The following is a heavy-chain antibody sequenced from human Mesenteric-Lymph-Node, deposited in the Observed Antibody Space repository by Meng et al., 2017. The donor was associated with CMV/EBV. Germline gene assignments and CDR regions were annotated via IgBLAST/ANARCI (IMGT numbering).Heavy chain of an antibody. CDR1: GGSISYY. CDR3: ARVGGGYTYYYYGMDV. V-gene: IGHV4-59*01. D-gene: IGHD3-22*01. J-gene: IGHJ6*02. Sequence: SETLSLTCTVSGGSISYYWSWIRQPPGKGLEWIGYIYYSGSTNYNPSLKSRVTISVDTSKNQFSLKLSSVTAADTAVYYCARVGGGYTYYYYGMDVWGQGTTVTVSS. CDR2: IYYSGST.